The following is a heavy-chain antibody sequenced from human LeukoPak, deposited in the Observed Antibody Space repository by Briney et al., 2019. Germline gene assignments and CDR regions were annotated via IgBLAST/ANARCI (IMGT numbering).Heavy chain of an antibody. CDR1: GGSVTTHY. J-gene: IGHJ4*02. V-gene: IGHV4-59*02. CDR3: ARGTLAYYFES. D-gene: IGHD3-3*02. CDR2: VYYTESA. Sequence: SETLSLTCTVSGGSVTTHYRSWIRQSPGKGLEWIGYVYYTESANYNPSLKSRATISVDTSRNQFSLQLSYVTAAATAVYYCARGTLAYYFESWGQGTLVTVSS.